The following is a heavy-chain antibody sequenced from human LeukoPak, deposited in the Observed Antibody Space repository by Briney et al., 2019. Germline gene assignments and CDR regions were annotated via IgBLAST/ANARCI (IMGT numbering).Heavy chain of an antibody. V-gene: IGHV3-30-3*01. CDR1: GFTFNSYA. J-gene: IGHJ4*02. CDR3: ARERGLDY. CDR2: ISDDGSSE. Sequence: GGSLRLSCAASGFTFNSYAMHWVRQAPGKGLEWAAVISDDGSSENYADSVKGRFTISRDNSKNTLYLQMNSLRAEDTAVYYCARERGLDYWGQGTLVTVSS.